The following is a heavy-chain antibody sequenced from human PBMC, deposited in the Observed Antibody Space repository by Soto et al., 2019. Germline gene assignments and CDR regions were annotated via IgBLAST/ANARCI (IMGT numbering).Heavy chain of an antibody. CDR3: AKDAYRSSSGRDY. V-gene: IGHV3-9*01. CDR2: INWNGGSI. CDR1: GFTFDDYA. J-gene: IGHJ4*02. Sequence: EVQLVESGGGVVQPGRSLRLSCAASGFTFDDYAMHWVRQAPGKGLEWVSSINWNGGSIGYADSVKGRFTISRDNAKNSVYLQRNSLGAEDTALYYCAKDAYRSSSGRDYWGQGTVVTVSS. D-gene: IGHD6-6*01.